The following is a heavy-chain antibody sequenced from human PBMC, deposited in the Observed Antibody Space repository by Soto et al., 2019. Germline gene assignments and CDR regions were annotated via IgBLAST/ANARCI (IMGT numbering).Heavy chain of an antibody. CDR3: ANRLPNGKSACGIDY. CDR1: GFPIGSYA. J-gene: IGHJ4*01. D-gene: IGHD2-21*01. CDR2: MTSGGGS. V-gene: IGHV3-23*01. Sequence: PGGSLRLSCAASGFPIGSYAMAWVRQSPGRGLEWVSGMTSGGGSSYSDSVKGRFTISRDNSKNTLYLQMNRLRAEDTAVYYCANRLPNGKSACGIDYWGQGTLVSVSS.